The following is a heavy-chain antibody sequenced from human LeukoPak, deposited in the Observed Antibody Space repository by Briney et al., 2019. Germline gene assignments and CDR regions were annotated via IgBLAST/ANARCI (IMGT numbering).Heavy chain of an antibody. Sequence: GASVKVSCKASGYTFTSYDINWVRQATGQGLEWMGWMNPNSGNTGYAQKFQGRVTMTRNTSVSTAYMELSSLRSEDTAVYYCARASTDYYDSSGQSGYWGQGTLVTVSP. V-gene: IGHV1-8*01. D-gene: IGHD3-22*01. CDR3: ARASTDYYDSSGQSGY. J-gene: IGHJ4*02. CDR1: GYTFTSYD. CDR2: MNPNSGNT.